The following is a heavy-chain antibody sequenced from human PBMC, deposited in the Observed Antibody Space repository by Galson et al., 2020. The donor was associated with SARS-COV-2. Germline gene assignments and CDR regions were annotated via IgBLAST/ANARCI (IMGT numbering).Heavy chain of an antibody. V-gene: IGHV1-69*06. D-gene: IGHD2-15*01. J-gene: IGHJ6*02. CDR3: ARVVVVAATEDDYYYYYGMDV. CDR1: GGTFSSYA. Sequence: SVKVSCKASGGTFSSYAISSVRQAPGQGLEWMGRIIPIFGTANYAQKFQGRVTITADKSTSTAYMELSSLRSEDTAVYYCARVVVVAATEDDYYYYYGMDVWGQGTTVTVSS. CDR2: IIPIFGTA.